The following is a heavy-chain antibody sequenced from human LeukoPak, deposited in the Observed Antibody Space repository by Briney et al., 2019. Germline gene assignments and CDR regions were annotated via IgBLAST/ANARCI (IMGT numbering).Heavy chain of an antibody. J-gene: IGHJ6*02. CDR3: ARGDSRPYGMDV. Sequence: PGGSLRLSCAASGFTFSSNYMSWVRQAPGKGLEWVSVIYSGGSTYYADSVKGRFTISRDNSKNTLYLQMNSLRAEDTAVYYCARGDSRPYGMDVWGQGTTVTVSS. V-gene: IGHV3-53*01. CDR1: GFTFSSNY. D-gene: IGHD6-13*01. CDR2: IYSGGST.